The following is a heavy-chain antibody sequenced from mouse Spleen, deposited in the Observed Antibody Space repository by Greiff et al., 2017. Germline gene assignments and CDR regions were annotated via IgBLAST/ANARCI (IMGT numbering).Heavy chain of an antibody. CDR2: IDPSDSET. D-gene: IGHD2-1*01. Sequence: VQLQQPGAELVRPGSSVKLSCKASGYTFTSYWMHWVKQRPIQGLEWIGNIDPSDSETHYNQKFKDKATLTVDKSSSTAYMQLSSLTSEDSAVYYCARGGNWLYFDYWGQGTTLTVSS. J-gene: IGHJ2*01. CDR1: GYTFTSYW. V-gene: IGHV1-52*01. CDR3: ARGGNWLYFDY.